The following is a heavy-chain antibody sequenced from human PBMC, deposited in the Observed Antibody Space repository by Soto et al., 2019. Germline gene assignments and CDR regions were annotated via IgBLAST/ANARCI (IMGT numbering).Heavy chain of an antibody. V-gene: IGHV3-23*01. CDR1: GFTFSSYA. D-gene: IGHD3-22*01. J-gene: IGHJ4*02. CDR2: ISGSGGST. Sequence: GGSLRLSCAASGFTFSSYAMSWVRQAPGKGLEWVSAISGSGGSTYYADSVKGRFTISRDNSKNTLYLQMNSLRAEDTAVYYCAKDGGWYYYDSSGYWPPDYWGQGTLVTAPQ. CDR3: AKDGGWYYYDSSGYWPPDY.